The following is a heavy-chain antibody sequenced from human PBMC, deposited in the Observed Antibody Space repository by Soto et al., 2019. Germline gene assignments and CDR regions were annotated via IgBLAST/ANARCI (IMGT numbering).Heavy chain of an antibody. CDR2: IYSGGST. CDR1: GFTVSSNY. D-gene: IGHD2-8*01. J-gene: IGHJ6*02. CDR3: ARGMRQNPGYYYGMDV. V-gene: IGHV3-53*01. Sequence: GGSLRLSCAASGFTVSSNYMSWVRQAPGKGLEWVSVIYSGGSTYYADSVKGRFTISRDNSKNTLYLQMNSLRAEDTAVYYCARGMRQNPGYYYGMDVWGQGTTVTAP.